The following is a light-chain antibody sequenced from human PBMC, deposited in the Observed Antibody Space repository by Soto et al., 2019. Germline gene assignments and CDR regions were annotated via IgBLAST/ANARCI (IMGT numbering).Light chain of an antibody. CDR1: QSIFNNY. CDR3: QHYGGSPFT. Sequence: IVLTQSPGTLSLSPRERATLACRASQSIFNNYLAWYQHKTGQAPRLLVYGASFMATGIPDRCSGSGSGTDFTITISRLEREVFASYYYQHYGGSPFTFVQGTRLEIK. V-gene: IGKV3-20*01. J-gene: IGKJ2*01. CDR2: GAS.